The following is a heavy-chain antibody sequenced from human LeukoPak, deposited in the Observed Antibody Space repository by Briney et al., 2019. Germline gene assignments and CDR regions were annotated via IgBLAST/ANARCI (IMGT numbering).Heavy chain of an antibody. V-gene: IGHV1-8*01. Sequence: ASVKVSCKTSGYPFTTYEINWVRQAAGQGLEWMGWVHPDTGYADYAQKFQGRVTMTSDTSISTAYMELSSLRSDDTAVYFCARGPRNDPWGQGTLVTISS. CDR1: GYPFTTYE. CDR3: ARGPRNDP. D-gene: IGHD1-14*01. J-gene: IGHJ5*02. CDR2: VHPDTGYA.